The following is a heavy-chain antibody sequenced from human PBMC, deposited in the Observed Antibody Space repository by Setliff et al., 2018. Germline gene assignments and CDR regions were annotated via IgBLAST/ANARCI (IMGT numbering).Heavy chain of an antibody. CDR3: ARDRVIVGPGRRGYYFDY. J-gene: IGHJ4*02. Sequence: SETLSLTCGASGGPFSDYYWSWIRQTPGKGLEWIGEINHSGSTKCNPSLKSRVTLSVDTPKNQFSLELTSVTAADTAVYYCARDRVIVGPGRRGYYFDYWGQGTLVTVSS. V-gene: IGHV4-34*01. CDR1: GGPFSDYY. CDR2: INHSGST. D-gene: IGHD1-26*01.